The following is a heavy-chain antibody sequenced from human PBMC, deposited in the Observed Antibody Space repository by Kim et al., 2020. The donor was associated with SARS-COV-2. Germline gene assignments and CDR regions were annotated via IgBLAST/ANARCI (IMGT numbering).Heavy chain of an antibody. V-gene: IGHV3-48*04. CDR2: ISSSSSTI. D-gene: IGHD3-22*01. Sequence: GGSLRLSCAASGFTFSSYSMNWVRQAPGKGLEWVSYISSSSSTIYYADSVKGRFTISRDNAKNSLYLQMNSLRAEDTAVYYCARGVRYYYDSSGWELPFDYWGQGTLVTVSS. CDR3: ARGVRYYYDSSGWELPFDY. J-gene: IGHJ4*02. CDR1: GFTFSSYS.